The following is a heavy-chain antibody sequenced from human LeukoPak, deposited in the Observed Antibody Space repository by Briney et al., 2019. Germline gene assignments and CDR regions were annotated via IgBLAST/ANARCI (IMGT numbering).Heavy chain of an antibody. CDR3: ARDVGGSLDY. V-gene: IGHV3-7*01. D-gene: IGHD1-26*01. Sequence: GGSLRLSCEASGFTFSTYWVAWVRQAPGKGLEWVANIKGDESARHQADSVKGRFTISRDNAKKSVYLQMSSLRGEDTAVYYCARDVGGSLDYWGRGTLVTVSS. J-gene: IGHJ4*02. CDR1: GFTFSTYW. CDR2: IKGDESAR.